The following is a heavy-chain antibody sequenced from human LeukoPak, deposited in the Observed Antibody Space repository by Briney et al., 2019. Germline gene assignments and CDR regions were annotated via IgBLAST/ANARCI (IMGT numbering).Heavy chain of an antibody. D-gene: IGHD3-10*01. CDR3: AREPYYASGSYYPI. CDR2: IWYGGSNK. V-gene: IGHV3-33*01. J-gene: IGHJ3*01. Sequence: GGSLRLSCAASGFTFSRFGMHWVRQAPGKGLEWVAVIWYGGSNKDYADSVKGRFTISRDNSKNTLFLQMNSLRAEDTAVYYCAREPYYASGSYYPIWGQGTMVTVSS. CDR1: GFTFSRFG.